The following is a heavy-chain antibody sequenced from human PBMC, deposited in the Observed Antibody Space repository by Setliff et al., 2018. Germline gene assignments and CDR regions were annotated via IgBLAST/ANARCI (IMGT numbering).Heavy chain of an antibody. D-gene: IGHD2-2*01. V-gene: IGHV1-3*01. CDR3: AREVLPLVREEAFYI. J-gene: IGHJ3*02. Sequence: ASVKVSCKASGYSFAKYAPHWVRQAPGQRLEWMGWINAGNGNTKCSQNFQGRVTITRDTSASTAYVELSSLRSEDTAVYYCAREVLPLVREEAFYIWGQGTMVTVSS. CDR2: INAGNGNT. CDR1: GYSFAKYA.